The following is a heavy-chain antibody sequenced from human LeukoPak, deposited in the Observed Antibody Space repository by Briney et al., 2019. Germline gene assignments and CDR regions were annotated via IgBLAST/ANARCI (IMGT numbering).Heavy chain of an antibody. J-gene: IGHJ4*02. Sequence: GGSLRLSCVASGFTLSHNYMSWVRPAPGKGLEWVSVINSGGKIYYADSVKGRFTISRDNSKNTLHLQMNSLRTEDTAVYYCARDRNYYKNSGYLDYLDYWGQGTLVTVSS. CDR3: ARDRNYYKNSGYLDYLDY. CDR2: INSGGKI. V-gene: IGHV3-66*02. CDR1: GFTLSHNY. D-gene: IGHD3-22*01.